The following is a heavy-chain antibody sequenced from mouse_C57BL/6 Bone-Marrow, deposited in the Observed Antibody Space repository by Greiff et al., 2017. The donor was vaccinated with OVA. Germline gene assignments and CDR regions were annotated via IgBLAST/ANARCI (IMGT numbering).Heavy chain of an antibody. CDR3: TRDQEYYGSSDAMDY. Sequence: EVKLQESGEGLVKPGGSLKLSCAASGFTFSSYAMSWVRQTPEKRLEWVAYISSGGDYIYYADTVKGRFTISRDNARNTLYLQMSSLKSEDTAMYYCTRDQEYYGSSDAMDYWGQGTSVTVSS. CDR1: GFTFSSYA. CDR2: ISSGGDYI. J-gene: IGHJ4*01. V-gene: IGHV5-9-1*02. D-gene: IGHD1-1*01.